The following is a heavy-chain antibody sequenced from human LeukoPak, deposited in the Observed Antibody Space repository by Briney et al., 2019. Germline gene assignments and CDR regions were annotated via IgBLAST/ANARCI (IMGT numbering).Heavy chain of an antibody. Sequence: MFQGRVTITRDTSASTAYMELSSPRSEDTAVYYCARGDYPYYYYGMDVWGQGTTVTVSS. CDR3: ARGDYPYYYYGMDV. J-gene: IGHJ6*02. V-gene: IGHV1-3*01. D-gene: IGHD4-17*01.